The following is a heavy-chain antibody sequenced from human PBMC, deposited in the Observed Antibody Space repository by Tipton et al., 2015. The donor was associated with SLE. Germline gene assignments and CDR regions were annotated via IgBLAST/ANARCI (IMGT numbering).Heavy chain of an antibody. CDR2: ISSSSSYT. CDR3: ARGKGSWYYFDY. V-gene: IGHV3-11*05. D-gene: IGHD6-13*01. J-gene: IGHJ4*02. Sequence: GSLRLSCAASGFTFSDYYMSWIRQAPGKGLEWVSYISSSSSYTNYADSVKGRFTISRDNAKNSLYLQMNSLRAEDTAVYYCARGKGSWYYFDYWGQGTLVTVSS. CDR1: GFTFSDYY.